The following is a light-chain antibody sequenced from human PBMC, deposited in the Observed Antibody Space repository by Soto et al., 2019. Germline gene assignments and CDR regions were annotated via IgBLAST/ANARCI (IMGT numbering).Light chain of an antibody. CDR2: DSS. CDR3: QQRSDWPST. V-gene: IGKV3-11*01. CDR1: QSVGTY. Sequence: EIVLTQSAATLALSPGERATLSCRASQSVGTYFAWYQQKPGQAPRLLIYDSSNRATGIPAKFSGSGSGTDFTLTISSLEPEDFAVYYCQQRSDWPSTFGRGTKVEIK. J-gene: IGKJ4*01.